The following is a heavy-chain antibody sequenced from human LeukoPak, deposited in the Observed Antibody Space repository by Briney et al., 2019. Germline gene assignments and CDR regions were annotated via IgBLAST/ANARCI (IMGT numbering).Heavy chain of an antibody. D-gene: IGHD3-3*01. CDR2: INPSGGST. J-gene: IGHJ3*02. CDR1: GYTFTSYY. CDR3: AEQTIFGVVTIPLGAFDI. V-gene: IGHV1-46*01. Sequence: ASVKVSCKASGYTFTSYYMHWVRQAPGQGLEWMGIINPSGGSTSYAQKFQGRVTMTRDMSTSTVYMELSSLRSEDTAVYYCAEQTIFGVVTIPLGAFDIWGQGTMVTVSS.